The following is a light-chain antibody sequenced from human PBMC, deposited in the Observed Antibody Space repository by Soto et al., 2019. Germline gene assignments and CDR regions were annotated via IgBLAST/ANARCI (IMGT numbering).Light chain of an antibody. CDR1: QSVLYSSNNKNY. CDR3: QQYYSTPWT. V-gene: IGKV4-1*01. J-gene: IGKJ1*01. CDR2: CAS. Sequence: DIVMTQSPDSLAVSLGERATINGKSSQSVLYSSNNKNYLAWYQQKPGQPPKLLIYCASTRESGVPDRFSGSGSGTDFTLTISSLQAEDVAVYYCQQYYSTPWTFGKGTKVEIK.